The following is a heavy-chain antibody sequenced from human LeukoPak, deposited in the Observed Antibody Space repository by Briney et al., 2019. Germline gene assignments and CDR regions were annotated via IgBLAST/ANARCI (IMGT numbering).Heavy chain of an antibody. Sequence: PGGSLRLSCAASGFTFSNHAMSWVRQAPGKGLEWFSAISGSGGTTYYADSVKGRFTVSRDNSKNTLYLQMNSLRAEDTAVYYCARATSFDYWGQGTLVTVSS. CDR3: ARATSFDY. J-gene: IGHJ4*02. CDR1: GFTFSNHA. V-gene: IGHV3-23*01. CDR2: ISGSGGTT.